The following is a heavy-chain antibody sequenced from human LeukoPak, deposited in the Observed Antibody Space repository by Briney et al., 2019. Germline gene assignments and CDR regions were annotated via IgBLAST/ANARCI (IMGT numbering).Heavy chain of an antibody. V-gene: IGHV4-59*12. CDR2: ISYSGTT. J-gene: IGHJ6*03. Sequence: SETLSLTCTVSGGSISSYYWSWIRQPPGKGLEWIGTISYSGTTYYSPSLKSRVTISLDTSKNQFSLKLSSVTAADTAIYYCARDFSSSSTVYYYYYMDVWGKGTTVTVSS. CDR1: GGSISSYY. D-gene: IGHD6-6*01. CDR3: ARDFSSSSTVYYYYYMDV.